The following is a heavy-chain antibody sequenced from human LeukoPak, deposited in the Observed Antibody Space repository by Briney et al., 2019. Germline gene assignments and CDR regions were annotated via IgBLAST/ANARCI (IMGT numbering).Heavy chain of an antibody. CDR3: AKAGYQLLADY. CDR1: GFTFSSYG. J-gene: IGHJ4*02. Sequence: GGSLRLSCAASGFTFSSYGMHWVRQAPGKGLEWVAVISYDGSNKYYADPVKGRFTISRDNSKNTLYLQMNSLRAEDTAVYYCAKAGYQLLADYWGQGTLVTVSS. CDR2: ISYDGSNK. D-gene: IGHD2-2*01. V-gene: IGHV3-30*18.